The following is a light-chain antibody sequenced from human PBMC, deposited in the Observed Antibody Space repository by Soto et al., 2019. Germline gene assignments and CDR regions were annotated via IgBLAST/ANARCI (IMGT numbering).Light chain of an antibody. Sequence: HSVLTQPPSVSGSPGQSITISCTGTSSDVGGYNYVSWYQQHPGKAPKLMIYDVSNRPSGVSNRFSGSKSGNTASLTISGLQAEDEADYYCTSYTSTVYVFGTGTXVTV. CDR3: TSYTSTVYV. CDR2: DVS. J-gene: IGLJ1*01. V-gene: IGLV2-14*01. CDR1: SSDVGGYNY.